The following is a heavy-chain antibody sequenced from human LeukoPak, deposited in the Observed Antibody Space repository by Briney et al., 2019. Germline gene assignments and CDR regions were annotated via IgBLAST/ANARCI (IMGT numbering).Heavy chain of an antibody. CDR1: GYSISSGYY. Sequence: PSETLSLTCTVSGYSISSGYYWGWIRQPPGKGLEWIGSIYHSGSTYYNPSLKSRVTISVDTSKNQFSLKLSSVTAADTAVYYCARDQSGARLDPWGQGTLVTVSS. CDR2: IYHSGST. J-gene: IGHJ5*02. V-gene: IGHV4-38-2*02. D-gene: IGHD2-15*01. CDR3: ARDQSGARLDP.